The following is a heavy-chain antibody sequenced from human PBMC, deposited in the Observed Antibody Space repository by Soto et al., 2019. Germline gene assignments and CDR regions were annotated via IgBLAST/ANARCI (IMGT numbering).Heavy chain of an antibody. V-gene: IGHV3-9*01. J-gene: IGHJ4*02. Sequence: EVQLVESGGGLVQPGRSLRLSCAASGFTFDDYAMHWVRQAPGKGLEWVSGISWNSGSIGYADSVKGRFTISRDNAKNSLYLQMNSLRTEDTALYYCAKDLYSAAGTIGYWGQGTLDTVSS. CDR2: ISWNSGSI. CDR3: AKDLYSAAGTIGY. D-gene: IGHD6-13*01. CDR1: GFTFDDYA.